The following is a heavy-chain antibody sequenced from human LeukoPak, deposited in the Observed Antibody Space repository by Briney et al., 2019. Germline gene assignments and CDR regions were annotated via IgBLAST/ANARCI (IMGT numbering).Heavy chain of an antibody. CDR1: GFTFSSYW. Sequence: GGSLRLSCAASGFTFSSYWMGWVRQAPGKGLEWVANIKQDGSEKFYVDSVKGRFTISRDNAKNSLYLQMNSLRAEDTAVYYCARHPTSDCSGGSCYYPWADYYYGMDVWGQGTTVTVSS. CDR2: IKQDGSEK. V-gene: IGHV3-7*02. CDR3: ARHPTSDCSGGSCYYPWADYYYGMDV. J-gene: IGHJ6*02. D-gene: IGHD2-15*01.